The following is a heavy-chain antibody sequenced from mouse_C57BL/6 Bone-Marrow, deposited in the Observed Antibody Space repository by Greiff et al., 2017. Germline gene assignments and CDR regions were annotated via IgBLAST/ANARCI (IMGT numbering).Heavy chain of an antibody. Sequence: EVQLVESGPGMVKPSQSLSLTCTVTGYSITSGYDWHWIRHFPGNQLEWMGYISYSGSTNYNPSLKSRISITHDTSKNHFFLQLNSVTTEDTATYYCARDGLGLDYWGQGTTLTVSS. V-gene: IGHV3-1*01. CDR2: ISYSGST. J-gene: IGHJ2*01. CDR3: ARDGLGLDY. D-gene: IGHD4-1*01. CDR1: GYSITSGYD.